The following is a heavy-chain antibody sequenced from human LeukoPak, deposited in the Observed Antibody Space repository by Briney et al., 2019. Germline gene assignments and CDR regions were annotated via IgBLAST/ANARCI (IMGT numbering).Heavy chain of an antibody. J-gene: IGHJ4*02. CDR2: ISAYKGNT. Sequence: GGSVNESFKASGYTFTSYGISWVRQAPGQGLEWMGWISAYKGNTNYAQKLQGRVTMTTDTSTSTPYMELRSLRSDDTAVYYCARGAGVVVITTIDYWGQGTLVTVSS. V-gene: IGHV1-18*01. CDR1: GYTFTSYG. D-gene: IGHD3-22*01. CDR3: ARGAGVVVITTIDY.